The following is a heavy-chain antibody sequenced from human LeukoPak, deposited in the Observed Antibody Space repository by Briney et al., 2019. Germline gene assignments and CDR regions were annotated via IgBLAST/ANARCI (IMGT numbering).Heavy chain of an antibody. CDR3: ARWAYSSSWPNAFDT. D-gene: IGHD6-13*01. CDR1: GGSISSYY. Sequence: SETLSLTSTVSGGSISSYYWSWIRQPPGKGLEWIGYIYYTGSTNYNPSLKSRVTISVDTSKNQFSLNLSSVTAADTAVYFCARWAYSSSWPNAFDTWGQGTMVTVSS. V-gene: IGHV4-59*01. CDR2: IYYTGST. J-gene: IGHJ3*02.